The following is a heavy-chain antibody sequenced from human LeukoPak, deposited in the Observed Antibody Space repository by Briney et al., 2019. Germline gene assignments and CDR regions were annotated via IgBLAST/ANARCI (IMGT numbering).Heavy chain of an antibody. Sequence: GGSLRLSCAASGFTFSNAWMSWVRQAPGKGLEWVGRIKSKTDGGTTDYAAPVKGRFTISRDDSKNTLYLQMNSLKTEDTAVSYCTTDFSSVRGYSGYDLGTNFDYWGQGTLVTVSS. D-gene: IGHD5-12*01. J-gene: IGHJ4*02. CDR3: TTDFSSVRGYSGYDLGTNFDY. CDR1: GFTFSNAW. V-gene: IGHV3-15*01. CDR2: IKSKTDGGTT.